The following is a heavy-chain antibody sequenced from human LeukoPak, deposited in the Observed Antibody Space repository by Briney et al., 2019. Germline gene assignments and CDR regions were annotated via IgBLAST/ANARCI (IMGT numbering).Heavy chain of an antibody. J-gene: IGHJ3*02. CDR2: ISGSGGST. D-gene: IGHD5-24*01. V-gene: IGHV3-23*01. CDR1: GFTFSSYA. CDR3: VRARDGYNFDAFDI. Sequence: PGGSLRLSCAASGFTFSSYAMSWVRQAPGKGLEWVSAISGSGGSTYYADSVKGRFTISRDNSKNTLYLQMNSLRDEDTAVYYCVRARDGYNFDAFDIWGQGTMVTVSS.